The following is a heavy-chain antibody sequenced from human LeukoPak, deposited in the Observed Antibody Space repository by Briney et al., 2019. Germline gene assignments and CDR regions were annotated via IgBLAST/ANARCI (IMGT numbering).Heavy chain of an antibody. D-gene: IGHD5-12*01. Sequence: GGSLRLSCAASGFAFSRPAMHWLRQAPGKGLEWVANIKQDGSEKYYVDSVKGRFTISRDNAKNSLYLQMNSLRAEDTAVYYCARGPSGYHNTGGQGTLVTVSS. CDR2: IKQDGSEK. J-gene: IGHJ4*02. V-gene: IGHV3-7*01. CDR1: GFAFSRPA. CDR3: ARGPSGYHNT.